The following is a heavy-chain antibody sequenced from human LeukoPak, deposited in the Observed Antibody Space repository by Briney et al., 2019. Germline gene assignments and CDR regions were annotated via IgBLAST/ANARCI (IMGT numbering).Heavy chain of an antibody. CDR2: IRSSSSYI. CDR1: GFTFSSYS. Sequence: PGGSLRLSCSASGFTFSSYSMNWVRQAPGKGLEWVSSIRSSSSYIYYADSVKGRFTISRDNSKNTLYLQMNSLRAEDTAVYYCAKDTSGAFDIWGQGTMVTVSS. J-gene: IGHJ3*02. CDR3: AKDTSGAFDI. D-gene: IGHD1-26*01. V-gene: IGHV3-21*01.